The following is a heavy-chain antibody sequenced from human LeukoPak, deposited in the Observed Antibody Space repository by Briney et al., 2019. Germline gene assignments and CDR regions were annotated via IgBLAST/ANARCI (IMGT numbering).Heavy chain of an antibody. CDR3: ASEYRNPRRDVY. V-gene: IGHV4-34*01. J-gene: IGHJ4*02. CDR2: INHSGST. Sequence: SETLSLTCAVYGGSFSGYYWRWIRQPPGKGLEWIGEINHSGSTNYNPSLKSRVTISVDTSKNQFSLKLSSETAADTAVYYCASEYRNPRRDVYWGQGTLVTVSS. CDR1: GGSFSGYY. D-gene: IGHD6-6*01.